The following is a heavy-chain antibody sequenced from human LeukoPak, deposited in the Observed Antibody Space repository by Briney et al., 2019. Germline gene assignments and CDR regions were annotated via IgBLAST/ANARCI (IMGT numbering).Heavy chain of an antibody. CDR1: GYTFTSYG. Sequence: ASVKVSCKASGYTFTSYGSSWVRQAPGQELEWMGWISAYNGNTNYAQKLQGRVTVTTDTSTSTAYMELRSLRSDDTAVYYCARLYCSSTSCQYPFDYWGQGTLVTVSS. V-gene: IGHV1-18*01. D-gene: IGHD2-2*01. CDR2: ISAYNGNT. J-gene: IGHJ4*02. CDR3: ARLYCSSTSCQYPFDY.